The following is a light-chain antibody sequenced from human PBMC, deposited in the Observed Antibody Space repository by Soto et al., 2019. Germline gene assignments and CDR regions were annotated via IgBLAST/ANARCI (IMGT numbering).Light chain of an antibody. Sequence: QSVLTQPASVSGSPGQSITISCTGTSSDLGNNNLVSWYQQYPGKAPKLMIYECSKRPPGVSNRFSSSKSGNTTSLTIAGFQAEDEADYYCCSYASSSTIYVFATGTKLTV. CDR1: SSDLGNNNL. CDR2: ECS. CDR3: CSYASSSTIYV. V-gene: IGLV2-23*01. J-gene: IGLJ1*01.